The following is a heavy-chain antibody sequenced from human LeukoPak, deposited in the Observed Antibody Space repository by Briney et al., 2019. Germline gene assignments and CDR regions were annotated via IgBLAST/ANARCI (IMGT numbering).Heavy chain of an antibody. CDR2: ISNDGITK. CDR1: GFTFSNYA. CDR3: ARADYCIGDCFHAAFDI. D-gene: IGHD2-21*02. V-gene: IGHV3-30-3*01. Sequence: RGSLRLSCEAYGFTFSNYAFHWVRQAPGKGLEWVAGISNDGITKYDADSVKGRFTISRDNSKNTLFLEMNSLTREETAVYYCARADYCIGDCFHAAFDIWGQGIVVTVSS. J-gene: IGHJ3*02.